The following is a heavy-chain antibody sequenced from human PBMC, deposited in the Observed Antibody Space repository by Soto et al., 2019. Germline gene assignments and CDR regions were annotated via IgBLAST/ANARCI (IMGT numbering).Heavy chain of an antibody. CDR1: GFTFSSYW. J-gene: IGHJ4*02. Sequence: GGSLRLSCAASGFTFSSYWMSWVRQAPGKGLEWVANIKQDGSEKYYVDSVKGRFTISRDNAKNSLYLQMNSLRAEDTAVYYCARGANWGFVEYFDYWGQGTLVTVSS. CDR2: IKQDGSEK. CDR3: ARGANWGFVEYFDY. D-gene: IGHD7-27*01. V-gene: IGHV3-7*03.